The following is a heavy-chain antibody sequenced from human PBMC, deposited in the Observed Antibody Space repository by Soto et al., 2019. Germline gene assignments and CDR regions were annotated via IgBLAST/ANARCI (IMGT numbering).Heavy chain of an antibody. V-gene: IGHV1-69*13. CDR2: IIPIFGTA. CDR3: ASDVDTAKVTGY. Sequence: SVKVSCKASGGTFSSYAISWVRQAPGQGLEWMGGIIPIFGTANYAQKFQGRVTITADESTSTAYMELSSLRSEDTAVYYCASDVDTAKVTGYWGQGTLVTVSS. J-gene: IGHJ4*02. D-gene: IGHD5-18*01. CDR1: GGTFSSYA.